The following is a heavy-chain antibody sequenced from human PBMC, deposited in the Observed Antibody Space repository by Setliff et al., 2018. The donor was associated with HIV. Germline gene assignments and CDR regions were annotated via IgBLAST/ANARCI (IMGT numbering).Heavy chain of an antibody. J-gene: IGHJ4*02. CDR1: GFNLRSNS. D-gene: IGHD2-15*01. Sequence: LRLSCAASGFNLRSNSMNWVRQAPGKGLEWVSSISSSGDYIFYADSVKGRFTISRDNAKNSLYLQMNSLRAEDTAVYYCARRGRYCSGGTCYASTDYWGQGTLVTVSS. V-gene: IGHV3-21*01. CDR2: ISSSGDYI. CDR3: ARRGRYCSGGTCYASTDY.